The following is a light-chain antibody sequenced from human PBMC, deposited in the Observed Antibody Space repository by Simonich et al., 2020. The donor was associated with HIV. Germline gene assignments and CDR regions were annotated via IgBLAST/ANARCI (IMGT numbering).Light chain of an antibody. CDR3: QSYDSSNHVV. Sequence: NFMLTQPHSVSESPGKTVTISCTRSSGSIASNYVQWYQQSPGSSPTTVIYEDNQRPSWVPDRFSGSIDSSSNSAYLTISGLKTEDEADYYCQSYDSSNHVVFGGGTKLTVL. CDR2: EDN. J-gene: IGLJ2*01. CDR1: SGSIASNY. V-gene: IGLV6-57*01.